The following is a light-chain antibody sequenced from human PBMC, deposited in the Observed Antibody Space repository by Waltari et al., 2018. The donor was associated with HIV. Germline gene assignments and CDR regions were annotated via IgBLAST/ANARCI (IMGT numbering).Light chain of an antibody. CDR2: DAS. CDR1: RSVSSY. Sequence: EIVLTQSPATLSLSSGERATLSCRASRSVSSYLAWYQQKPGQAPRLLIYDASNRATGIPARFSGSGSGTDFTLTISSLEPEDFAVYYCQQRSNWRLTFGGGTKVEIK. J-gene: IGKJ4*01. V-gene: IGKV3-11*01. CDR3: QQRSNWRLT.